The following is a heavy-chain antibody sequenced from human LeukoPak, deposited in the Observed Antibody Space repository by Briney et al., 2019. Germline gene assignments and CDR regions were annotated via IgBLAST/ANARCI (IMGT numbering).Heavy chain of an antibody. J-gene: IGHJ4*02. CDR3: ARALYYYGSGSYLY. D-gene: IGHD3-10*01. CDR2: INHSGST. CDR1: GGSFSGYY. V-gene: IGHV4-34*01. Sequence: SETLSLTCAVYGGSFSGYYWSWLRQPPGKGAEWIGEINHSGSTNYNPSLKSRVTISVDTSKNQFSLKLSSVPAADTAVYYCARALYYYGSGSYLYWGQGTLVTVSS.